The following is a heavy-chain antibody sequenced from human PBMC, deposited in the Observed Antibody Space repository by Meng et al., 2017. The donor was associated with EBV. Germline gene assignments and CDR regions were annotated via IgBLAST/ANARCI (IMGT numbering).Heavy chain of an antibody. D-gene: IGHD3-3*01. CDR3: ARVSFYDYWSGYSFNWFDP. V-gene: IGHV4-39*01. Sequence: QLQLYQSGPGLVKPSETLSLTCTVAXXSISSRSYYWGWIRQSPGKGLESIGNVYYSGNSYYNPSLKSRVTISVDTSKNQFYLKLISVTAADTAVYFCARVSFYDYWSGYSFNWFDPWGQGTLVTVSS. CDR1: XXSISSRSYY. J-gene: IGHJ5*02. CDR2: VYYSGNS.